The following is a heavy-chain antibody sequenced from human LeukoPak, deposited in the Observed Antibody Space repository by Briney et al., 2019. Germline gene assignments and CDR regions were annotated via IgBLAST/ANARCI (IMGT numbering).Heavy chain of an antibody. CDR3: VRCDSPLFYFDY. J-gene: IGHJ4*02. D-gene: IGHD2-21*02. Sequence: SETLSLTCTVSGGSISSYYWSWIRQPPGKGLEWIGYINYSGSTHYNPSLKSRVAISVDTSKKQVSLKLTSVTAADTAMYYCVRCDSPLFYFDYWGQGTLVTVSS. V-gene: IGHV4-59*12. CDR2: INYSGST. CDR1: GGSISSYY.